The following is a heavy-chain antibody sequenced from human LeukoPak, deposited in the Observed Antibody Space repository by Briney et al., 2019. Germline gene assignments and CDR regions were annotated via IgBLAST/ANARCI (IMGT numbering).Heavy chain of an antibody. V-gene: IGHV3-20*04. Sequence: GGSLRLSCATSGFTFDDYGMIWGRQAPGKGLEWVSGINWNGGSTGYADSVKGRLTIARDNAKNSLYLQMNSLRAEDTALYYCAREKPFYDSSGYYYPIAFDYWGQGTLVTVSS. D-gene: IGHD3-22*01. J-gene: IGHJ4*02. CDR3: AREKPFYDSSGYYYPIAFDY. CDR1: GFTFDDYG. CDR2: INWNGGST.